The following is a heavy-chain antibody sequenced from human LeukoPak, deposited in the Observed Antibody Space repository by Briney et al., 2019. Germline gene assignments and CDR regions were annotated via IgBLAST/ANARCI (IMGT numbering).Heavy chain of an antibody. CDR3: ARQTSSGWTIDY. D-gene: IGHD6-19*01. CDR2: IYYSGST. V-gene: IGHV4-59*08. CDR1: GGSISSYY. J-gene: IGHJ4*02. Sequence: PSETLSLTCTVSGGSISSYYWSWIRQPPGKGLEWIGYIYYSGSTNYNPSLKSRVTISVDTSKNQFSLKLSSVTAADTAVYYCARQTSSGWTIDYWGQGTLVTVSS.